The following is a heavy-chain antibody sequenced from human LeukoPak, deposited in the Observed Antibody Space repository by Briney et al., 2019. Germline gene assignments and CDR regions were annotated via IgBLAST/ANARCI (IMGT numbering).Heavy chain of an antibody. J-gene: IGHJ4*02. CDR1: LXSPTSNF. CDR3: AREILGGFNPGAY. D-gene: IGHD1-14*01. Sequence: PSETLSLTCTLSLXSPTSNFWSWVRHPPGKGLEWIEEIHRSGIPNYDPSRQSRVTISIDRSRNQIALELSSVTAADTAVYYCAREILGGFNPGAYWGQGTLVTVSS. V-gene: IGHV4-4*02. CDR2: IHRSGIP.